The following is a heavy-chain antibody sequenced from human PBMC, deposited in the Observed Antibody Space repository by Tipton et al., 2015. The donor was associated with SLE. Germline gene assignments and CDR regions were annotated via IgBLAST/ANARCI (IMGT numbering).Heavy chain of an antibody. CDR1: GGSISSGGYS. CDR3: ARGAPRGLYCSGGSCYSRWFDP. D-gene: IGHD2-15*01. Sequence: LRLSCAVSGGSISSGGYSWSWIRQPPGKGLEWIGYIYHSGSTYYNPSLKSRVTISVDTSKNQFSLKLSSVTAADTAVYYCARGAPRGLYCSGGSCYSRWFDPWGQGTLVTVSS. J-gene: IGHJ5*02. CDR2: IYHSGST. V-gene: IGHV4-30-2*01.